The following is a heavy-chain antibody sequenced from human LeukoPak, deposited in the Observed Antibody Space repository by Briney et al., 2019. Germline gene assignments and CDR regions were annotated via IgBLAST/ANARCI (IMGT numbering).Heavy chain of an antibody. D-gene: IGHD3/OR15-3a*01. CDR3: ARVSGLGPRGGYDFWSGYYSDY. J-gene: IGHJ4*02. CDR2: ISGSGAGS. CDR1: GLTFSPYG. V-gene: IGHV3-23*01. Sequence: GGSLRLSCVASGLTFSPYGMSWVRQAPGKGLEWVSGISGSGAGSYYADSVKGRFIISRDNSKSTLYLQMNSLRAEDTAVYYCARVSGLGPRGGYDFWSGYYSDYWGQGTLVAVSS.